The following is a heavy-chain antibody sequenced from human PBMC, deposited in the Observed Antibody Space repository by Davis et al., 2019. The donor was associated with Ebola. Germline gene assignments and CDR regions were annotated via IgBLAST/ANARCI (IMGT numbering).Heavy chain of an antibody. J-gene: IGHJ6*04. Sequence: SETLSLTCFVSGGSISSGSHYWGWLRQPPGKGLEWIGEIYHSGSTNYNPSLKSRVTISVDKSKNQFSLKLSSVTAADTAVYYCARLQYSIPLRPYYGMDVWGKGTTVTVSS. CDR2: IYHSGST. CDR1: GGSISSGSHY. V-gene: IGHV4-39*07. CDR3: ARLQYSIPLRPYYGMDV. D-gene: IGHD4-11*01.